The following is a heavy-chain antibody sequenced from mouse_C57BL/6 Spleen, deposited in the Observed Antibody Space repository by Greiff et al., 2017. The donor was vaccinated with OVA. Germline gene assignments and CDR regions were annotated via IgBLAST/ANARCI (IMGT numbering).Heavy chain of an antibody. D-gene: IGHD1-1*01. J-gene: IGHJ3*01. CDR3: ARSEYYGSSPPWFAY. V-gene: IGHV1-82*01. CDR2: IYPGDGDT. Sequence: QVQLKQSGPELVKPGASVKISCKASGYAFSSSWMNWVKQRPGKGLEWIGRIYPGDGDTNYNGKFKGKATLTADKSSSTAYMQLSSLTSEDSAVYCCARSEYYGSSPPWFAYWGQGTLVTVSA. CDR1: GYAFSSSW.